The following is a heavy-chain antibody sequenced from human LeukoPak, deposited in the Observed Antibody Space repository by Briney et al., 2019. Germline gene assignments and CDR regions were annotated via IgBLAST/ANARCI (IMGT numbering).Heavy chain of an antibody. CDR3: AKGDYSNFLYYYYYMDV. CDR1: GFTFSSYG. Sequence: GGSLRLSCAASGFTFSSYGMHWVRQAPGKGLEWVAVISYDGSNKYYADSVKGRFTISRDNSKNTLYLQMNSLRAEDTAVYYCAKGDYSNFLYYYYYMDVWGKGSTVTVSS. J-gene: IGHJ6*03. V-gene: IGHV3-30*18. CDR2: ISYDGSNK. D-gene: IGHD4-11*01.